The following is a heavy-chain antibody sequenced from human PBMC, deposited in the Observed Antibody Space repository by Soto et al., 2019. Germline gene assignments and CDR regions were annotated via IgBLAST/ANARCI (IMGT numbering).Heavy chain of an antibody. CDR3: TRLDIDPLRFRTPGWFDP. CDR2: IRSKANSYAT. D-gene: IGHD4-17*01. J-gene: IGHJ5*02. CDR1: GFTLNGSA. V-gene: IGHV3-73*01. Sequence: HPGGSLRLSCAASGFTLNGSAMHWVRKASGKGLEWVGRIRSKANSYATAYAASVKGRFTISRDDSKNTAYLQMNSLKTEDTAVYYFTRLDIDPLRFRTPGWFDPWGQGTLVTVSS.